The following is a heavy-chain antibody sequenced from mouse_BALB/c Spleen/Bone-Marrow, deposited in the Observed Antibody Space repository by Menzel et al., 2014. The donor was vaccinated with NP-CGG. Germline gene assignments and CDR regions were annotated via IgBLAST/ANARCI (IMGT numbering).Heavy chain of an antibody. V-gene: IGHV1-54*02. CDR3: ARRDDFYGYFDD. D-gene: IGHD2-4*01. J-gene: IGHJ1*01. Sequence: QVQLQQPGAELVKPGTSVKISCKASGCAFTDYLMEWVKQRHGQGLEWIGEINPGSGATNYNEKFKGKATLTADKSSNTAYMQFNSLTSDDSAVYFCARRDDFYGYFDDWGPGTTVTVSS. CDR2: INPGSGAT. CDR1: GCAFTDYL.